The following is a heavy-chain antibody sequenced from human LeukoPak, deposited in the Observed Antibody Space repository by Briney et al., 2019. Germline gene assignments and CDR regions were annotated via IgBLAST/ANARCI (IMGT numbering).Heavy chain of an antibody. V-gene: IGHV4-34*01. CDR3: ARGGAGVVVPAAPLSPSTMDV. Sequence: SETLSLTCAVYGGSFSGYYWSWIRQPPGKGLEWIGEINHMESTNYNPSLKSRVTLSVDTPKNQFSLKLSSVTAADTAVYYCARGGAGVVVPAAPLSPSTMDVWGQGTTVTVSS. J-gene: IGHJ6*02. CDR1: GGSFSGYY. D-gene: IGHD2-2*01. CDR2: INHMEST.